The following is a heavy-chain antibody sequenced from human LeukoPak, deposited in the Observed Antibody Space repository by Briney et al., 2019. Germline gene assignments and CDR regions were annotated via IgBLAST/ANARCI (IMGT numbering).Heavy chain of an antibody. D-gene: IGHD3-22*01. J-gene: IGHJ4*02. CDR3: ARFGNDSSGYYPDHFDY. V-gene: IGHV5-51*01. CDR1: GYPFTSYW. Sequence: GASLKISSKGSGYPFTSYWIGWVRQMPGKGLERMGVINPDDSDIRYSPSFQGQVTISADKSISTAYLQWSSFKASDTAMYYCARFGNDSSGYYPDHFDYWSQGTLVTVSS. CDR2: INPDDSDI.